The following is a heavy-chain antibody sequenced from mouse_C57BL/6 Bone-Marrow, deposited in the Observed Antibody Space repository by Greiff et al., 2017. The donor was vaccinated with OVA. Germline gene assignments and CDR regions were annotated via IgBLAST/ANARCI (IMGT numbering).Heavy chain of an antibody. V-gene: IGHV5-4*03. D-gene: IGHD1-1*01. Sequence: DVMLVESGGGLVKPGGSLKLSCAASGFTFSSYAMSWVRQTPEKRLEWVATISDGGSYTYYPDNVKGRFTISRDNAKNNLYLQMSHLKSEDTAMYYCARRNYGSSSLYFDYWGQGTTLTVSS. CDR3: ARRNYGSSSLYFDY. CDR2: ISDGGSYT. J-gene: IGHJ2*01. CDR1: GFTFSSYA.